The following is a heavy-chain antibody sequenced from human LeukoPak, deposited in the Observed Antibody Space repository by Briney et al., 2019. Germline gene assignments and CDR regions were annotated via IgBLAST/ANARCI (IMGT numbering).Heavy chain of an antibody. V-gene: IGHV3-15*01. CDR3: TTESPNFDY. J-gene: IGHJ4*02. Sequence: KSGGSLRLSCAASRFTFSSYSMNWPRQAPGKGLEWVGRIRSKTDGGTADYAAPVKGRFTISRDDSKHTLHLQMNSLKTEDTALYYCTTESPNFDYWGQGTLVTVSS. CDR1: RFTFSSYS. CDR2: IRSKTDGGTA.